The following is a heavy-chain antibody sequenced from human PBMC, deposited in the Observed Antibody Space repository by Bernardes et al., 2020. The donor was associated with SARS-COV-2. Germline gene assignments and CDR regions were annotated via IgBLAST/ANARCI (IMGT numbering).Heavy chain of an antibody. CDR2: IYSGGST. J-gene: IGHJ4*02. CDR1: GFTVSSNY. Sequence: VGSLRLSCAASGFTVSSNYMSWVRQAPGKGLEWVSVIYSGGSTYYADSVKGRFTISRDNSKNTLYLQMNSLRAEDTAVYYCARGRRDGYNFPSDYWGQGTLVTVSS. CDR3: ARGRRDGYNFPSDY. D-gene: IGHD5-12*01. V-gene: IGHV3-66*01.